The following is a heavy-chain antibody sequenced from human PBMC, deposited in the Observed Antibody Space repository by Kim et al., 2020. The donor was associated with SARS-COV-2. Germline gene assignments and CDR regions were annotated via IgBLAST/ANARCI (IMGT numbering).Heavy chain of an antibody. D-gene: IGHD3-3*01. CDR3: ASAGYDFWSGYYTGEYFQH. V-gene: IGHV1-2*02. CDR1: GYTFTGYY. Sequence: ASVKVSCKASGYTFTGYYMHWVRQAPGQGLEWMGWINPNSGGTNYAQKFQGRVTMTRDTSISTAYMELSRLRSDDTAVYYCASAGYDFWSGYYTGEYFQHWGQGTLVTVSS. CDR2: INPNSGGT. J-gene: IGHJ1*01.